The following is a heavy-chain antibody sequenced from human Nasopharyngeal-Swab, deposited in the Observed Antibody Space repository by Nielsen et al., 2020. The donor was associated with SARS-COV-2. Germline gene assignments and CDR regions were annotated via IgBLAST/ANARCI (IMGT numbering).Heavy chain of an antibody. V-gene: IGHV3-33*01. J-gene: IGHJ3*02. CDR1: GFTFSSYG. CDR2: IWYDGSNK. D-gene: IGHD2-2*01. CDR3: ARDRDYAGAFDI. Sequence: GGSLRLSCAASGFTFSSYGMHWVRQAPGKGLEWVAVIWYDGSNKYYADSVKGRFTISRDNAKNSLYLQMNSLRAEDTAVYYCARDRDYAGAFDIWGQGTMVTVSS.